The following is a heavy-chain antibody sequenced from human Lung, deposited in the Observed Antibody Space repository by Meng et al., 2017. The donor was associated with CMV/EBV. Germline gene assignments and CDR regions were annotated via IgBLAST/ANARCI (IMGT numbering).Heavy chain of an antibody. CDR2: FYFGGTT. J-gene: IGHJ3*02. CDR1: GESITNSGYY. D-gene: IGHD2-21*01. V-gene: IGHV4-39*07. Sequence: SETLSLXXTVSGESITNSGYYWGWLRQAPGKGLEWIGSFYFGGTTCDNPSLKSRVAMSVDTANNQFSLKMTSVTAADTAVYYCATDVAVIATTRYACDNWGHGTXVTVSS. CDR3: ATDVAVIATTRYACDN.